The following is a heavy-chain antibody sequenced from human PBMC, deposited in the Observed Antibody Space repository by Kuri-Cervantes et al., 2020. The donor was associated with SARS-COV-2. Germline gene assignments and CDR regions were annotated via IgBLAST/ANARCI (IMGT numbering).Heavy chain of an antibody. CDR1: GFTFSSYS. CDR3: AKDQWELLGGGY. V-gene: IGHV3-21*04. Sequence: GGSLRLSCAASGFTFSSYSMNWVRQAPGKGLEWVSSISSSSSYIYYADSVKGRFTISRDNAKNSLYLQMNSLRAEDTAVYYCAKDQWELLGGGYWGQGTLVTVSS. J-gene: IGHJ4*02. CDR2: ISSSSSYI. D-gene: IGHD1-26*01.